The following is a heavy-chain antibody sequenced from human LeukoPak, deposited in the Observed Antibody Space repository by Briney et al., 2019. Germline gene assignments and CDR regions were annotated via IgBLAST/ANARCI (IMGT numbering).Heavy chain of an antibody. CDR3: ASAVLLWFGELYYYGMDV. CDR1: GYTFTGYY. Sequence: ASVKVSCKASGYTFTGYYMHWVRQAPGQGLEWMGWINPNSGGTNYAQKFQGRVTMTRDTSIGTAYMELSRLRSDDTAVYYCASAVLLWFGELYYYGMDVWGQGTTVTVSS. CDR2: INPNSGGT. V-gene: IGHV1-2*02. J-gene: IGHJ6*02. D-gene: IGHD3-10*01.